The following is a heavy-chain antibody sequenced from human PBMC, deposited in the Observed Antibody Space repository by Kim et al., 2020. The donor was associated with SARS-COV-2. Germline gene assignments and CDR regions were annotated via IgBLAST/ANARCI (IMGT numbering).Heavy chain of an antibody. CDR3: ARSAGPYDYYFDY. D-gene: IGHD3-16*01. Sequence: RYSPAFQGQVTTSTDQSTTTADLQWSSLRAADTAMYYCARSAGPYDYYFDYWGQGTLVTVSS. J-gene: IGHJ4*02. V-gene: IGHV5-51*01.